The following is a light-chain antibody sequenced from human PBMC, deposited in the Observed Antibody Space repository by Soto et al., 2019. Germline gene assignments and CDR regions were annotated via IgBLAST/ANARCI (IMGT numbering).Light chain of an antibody. CDR3: HQYGSSQT. J-gene: IGKJ1*01. Sequence: ETVLTQSPGTLSLSPGERATLSCRASQSVASNYLAWFQQRPSQAPRLLIYDASSRATGIPDRFSGSGSGTDFTLTISRLEPEDFAVYYCHQYGSSQTFGQGTKVDIK. CDR2: DAS. V-gene: IGKV3-20*01. CDR1: QSVASNY.